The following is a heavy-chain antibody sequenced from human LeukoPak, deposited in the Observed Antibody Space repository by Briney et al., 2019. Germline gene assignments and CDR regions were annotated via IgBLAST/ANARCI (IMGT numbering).Heavy chain of an antibody. CDR2: IYYSGST. J-gene: IGHJ4*02. Sequence: SETLSLTCTVSGGSISSSSYYWGWIRQPPGKGLEWIGSIYYSGSTYYNPSLKSRVTISVGTSKNQFSLKLSSVTAADTAVYYCARLREEIWPPAYTFDYWGQGTLVTVSS. CDR3: ARLREEIWPPAYTFDY. D-gene: IGHD3-16*01. V-gene: IGHV4-39*01. CDR1: GGSISSSSYY.